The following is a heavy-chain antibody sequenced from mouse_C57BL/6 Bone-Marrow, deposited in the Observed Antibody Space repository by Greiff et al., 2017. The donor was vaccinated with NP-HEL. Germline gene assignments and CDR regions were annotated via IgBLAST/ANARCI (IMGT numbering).Heavy chain of an antibody. V-gene: IGHV1-85*01. Sequence: QVQLQQPGPELVKPGASVKLSCKASGYTFTSYDINWVKQRPGQGLEWIGRIYPSDGSTKYNEKFKGKATLTVDTSSSTAYMELHSLTSEDSAVYVCARWKLGRYFDYGGQGTTLTVSS. CDR3: ARWKLGRYFDY. CDR2: IYPSDGST. J-gene: IGHJ2*01. D-gene: IGHD4-1*01. CDR1: GYTFTSYD.